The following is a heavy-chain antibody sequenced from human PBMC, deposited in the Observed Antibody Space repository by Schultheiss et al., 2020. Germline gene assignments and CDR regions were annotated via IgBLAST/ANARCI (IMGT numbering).Heavy chain of an antibody. CDR2: IYYSGST. D-gene: IGHD3-3*01. Sequence: SQTLSLTCAVSGGSISSGGYYWSWIRQPPGKGLEWIGYIYYSGSTYYNPSLKSRVTISVDTSKNQFSLKLSSVTAADTAVYYCARDHDFWSGYLNWFDPWGQGTLVTVSS. CDR1: GGSISSGGYY. J-gene: IGHJ5*02. V-gene: IGHV4-31*11. CDR3: ARDHDFWSGYLNWFDP.